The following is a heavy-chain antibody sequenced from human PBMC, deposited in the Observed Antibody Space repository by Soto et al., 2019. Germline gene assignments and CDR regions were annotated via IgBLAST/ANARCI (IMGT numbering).Heavy chain of an antibody. J-gene: IGHJ5*02. D-gene: IGHD3-22*01. CDR2: IYHSGST. CDR3: ARVGPWVPYYYDSSPYTFENWFDP. V-gene: IGHV4-38-2*01. CDR1: GYSISSGYY. Sequence: SETLSLTCAVSGYSISSGYYWGWLRQPPGKGLEWIGSIYHSGSTYYNPSLNSRVTLSIDMTNNHVSLILNSVTAADTAVYYCARVGPWVPYYYDSSPYTFENWFDPWGQGTLVTVLL.